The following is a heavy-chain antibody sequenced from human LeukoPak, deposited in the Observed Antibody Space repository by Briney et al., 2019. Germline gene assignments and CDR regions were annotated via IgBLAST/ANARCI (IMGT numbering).Heavy chain of an antibody. J-gene: IGHJ4*01. Sequence: SETLSLTCTVPGGSISSGSYYWSWIRQPPGKGLEWIGYIYYSGSTNYNPSLKSRVTISVDTSKNQFSLKLRSVTAADAAVYYCARVGGSNYYGSSGPDYWGQGTLVTVSS. CDR1: GGSISSGSYY. CDR2: IYYSGST. CDR3: ARVGGSNYYGSSGPDY. D-gene: IGHD3-22*01. V-gene: IGHV4-61*01.